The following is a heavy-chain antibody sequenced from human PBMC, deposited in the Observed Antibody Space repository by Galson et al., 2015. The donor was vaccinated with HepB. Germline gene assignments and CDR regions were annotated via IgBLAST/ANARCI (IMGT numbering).Heavy chain of an antibody. D-gene: IGHD3-10*01. J-gene: IGHJ3*02. CDR2: IKSDGSGT. V-gene: IGHV3-74*01. Sequence: SMRLSCAASGFTFSSFWMHWVRQAPGKGLVWVSRIKSDGSGTSYADSVKGRFTISRDNAKNTLYLQMNSLRVEDTAVYYCSVRGRPGRAFEIWGQGTIVTVSS. CDR1: GFTFSSFW. CDR3: SVRGRPGRAFEI.